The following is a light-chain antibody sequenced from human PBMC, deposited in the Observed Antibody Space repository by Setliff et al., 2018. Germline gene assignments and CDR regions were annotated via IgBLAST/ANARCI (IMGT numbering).Light chain of an antibody. CDR3: GLLVSSGLCV. V-gene: IGLV8-61*01. CDR1: SGSVSTNYY. Sequence: VVTQEPSFSVSPGGTVTLTCGLSSGSVSTNYYPTWYQLTPGQAPRTLIYSTHIRSSGVPDRFSGSILGNKAALTITGAQADDESDYYCGLLVSSGLCVFGTGTKVTVL. J-gene: IGLJ1*01. CDR2: STH.